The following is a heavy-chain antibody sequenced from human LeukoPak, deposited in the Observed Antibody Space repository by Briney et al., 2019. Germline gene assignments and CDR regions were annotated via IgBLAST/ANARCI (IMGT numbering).Heavy chain of an antibody. J-gene: IGHJ4*02. CDR2: IYYSGST. Sequence: SETLSLTCTVSGGSISSYYWSWIRQPPGKGLEWIGYIYYSGSTNYNPSLKSRVTISADTSKNQFSLKLSSVTAADTAVYYCARGPSDGYGGNSDYWGQGTLVTVSS. CDR3: ARGPSDGYGGNSDY. CDR1: GGSISSYY. D-gene: IGHD4-23*01. V-gene: IGHV4-59*01.